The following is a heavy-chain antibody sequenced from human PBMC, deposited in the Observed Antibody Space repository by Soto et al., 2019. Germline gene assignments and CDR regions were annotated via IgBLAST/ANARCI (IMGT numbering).Heavy chain of an antibody. Sequence: PGGSLRLSCAASGFTFSSYAMSWVRQAPGKGLEWVSAISGSGGSTYYADSVKSRFTISRDNSKNTLYLQMNSLRAEDTAVYYCAKAAGDCSGGSCRLGDFDYWGQGTLVTSPQ. CDR3: AKAAGDCSGGSCRLGDFDY. CDR2: ISGSGGST. CDR1: GFTFSSYA. D-gene: IGHD2-15*01. J-gene: IGHJ4*02. V-gene: IGHV3-23*01.